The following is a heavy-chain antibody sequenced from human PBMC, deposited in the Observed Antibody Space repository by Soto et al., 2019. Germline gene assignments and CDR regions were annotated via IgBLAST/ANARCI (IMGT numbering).Heavy chain of an antibody. CDR3: ARKGGGDCPGGGCFSLDF. CDR2: IVPMSGTP. Sequence: QVQLVQSGAEVKKPGSSVKVSCKVSGATFRTNPIAWVRQAPGQGLEWMGGIVPMSGTPKYAQKFQDRVTIIADESTSTADMELRTLSSEDTAIYYCARKGGGDCPGGGCFSLDFWGQGTLITVSS. CDR1: GATFRTNP. D-gene: IGHD2-15*01. J-gene: IGHJ4*02. V-gene: IGHV1-69*01.